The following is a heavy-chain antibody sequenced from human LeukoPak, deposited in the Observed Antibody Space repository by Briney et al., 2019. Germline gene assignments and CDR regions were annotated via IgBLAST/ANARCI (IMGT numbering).Heavy chain of an antibody. CDR2: IYYSVST. Sequence: SETLSLTCTVSGGSISSYYWSWIRQPPGKGLEWIGYIYYSVSTNYNPSLKSRVTISVDTSKNQFSLKLSSVTAADTAVYYCASTTVTTGGVDYWGQGTLVTVSS. CDR1: GGSISSYY. V-gene: IGHV4-59*01. D-gene: IGHD4-17*01. CDR3: ASTTVTTGGVDY. J-gene: IGHJ4*02.